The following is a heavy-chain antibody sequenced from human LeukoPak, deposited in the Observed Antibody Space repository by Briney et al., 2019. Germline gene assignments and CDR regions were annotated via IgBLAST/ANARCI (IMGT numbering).Heavy chain of an antibody. Sequence: GASVKVSCKTSGYTFTSYDLNWVRQATGQGLEWMGWVNPNSGNTGYAQKFQGRVTMTRDTSTSTVYMELSSLRSDDTAVYYCARDRLRLGYERTNWFDPWGQGTLVTVSS. J-gene: IGHJ5*02. V-gene: IGHV1-8*01. CDR1: GYTFTSYD. CDR2: VNPNSGNT. D-gene: IGHD2-15*01. CDR3: ARDRLRLGYERTNWFDP.